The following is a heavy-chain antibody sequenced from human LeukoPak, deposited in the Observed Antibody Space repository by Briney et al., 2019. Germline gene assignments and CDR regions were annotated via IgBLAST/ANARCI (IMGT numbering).Heavy chain of an antibody. Sequence: PGGSLRLSCAASGFTVSSNYMSWVRQAPGKGLGLVSVIYSGGSTYYADSVKGRLTISRDNSKSTLYIQMNSLRAEDTAVYYCAKETYYYDSSGSYTYYFDYWGQGTLVTVSS. V-gene: IGHV3-53*01. CDR3: AKETYYYDSSGSYTYYFDY. D-gene: IGHD3-22*01. J-gene: IGHJ4*02. CDR2: IYSGGST. CDR1: GFTVSSNY.